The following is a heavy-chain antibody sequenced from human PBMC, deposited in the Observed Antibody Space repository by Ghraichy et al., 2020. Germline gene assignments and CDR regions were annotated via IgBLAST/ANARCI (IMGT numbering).Heavy chain of an antibody. Sequence: SQTLSLTCAVYGGSFSGYYWSWIRQPPGKGLEWIGEINHSGSTNYNPSLKSRVTISVDTSKNQFSLKLNSVTAADTAVYYCARSSYYDSSGLWGQGTLVTVSS. D-gene: IGHD3-22*01. CDR1: GGSFSGYY. CDR3: ARSSYYDSSGL. J-gene: IGHJ4*02. V-gene: IGHV4-34*01. CDR2: INHSGST.